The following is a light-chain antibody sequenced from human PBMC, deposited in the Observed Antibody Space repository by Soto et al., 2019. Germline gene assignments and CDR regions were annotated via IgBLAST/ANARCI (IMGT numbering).Light chain of an antibody. CDR1: QSIGSW. CDR2: KTS. Sequence: DTQITQSPSTRSASVRDRVTGTCRASQSIGSWLAWYQQKPGKAPKLLIYKTSILENGVPSRFSGSGSGTEFTLSISSLQPDDFATYYCHQYNSYWTFGQGTKV. V-gene: IGKV1-5*03. J-gene: IGKJ1*01. CDR3: HQYNSYWT.